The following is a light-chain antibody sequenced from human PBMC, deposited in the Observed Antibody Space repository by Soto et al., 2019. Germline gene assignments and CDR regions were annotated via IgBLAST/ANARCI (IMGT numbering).Light chain of an antibody. J-gene: IGLJ1*01. CDR3: SSYTTISTYV. V-gene: IGLV2-14*01. CDR2: DVR. CDR1: SRDVGGYNY. Sequence: QSVLPQPASVSGSPGQSSTISCTGTSRDVGGYNYVSWYQQHPGKAPKLMIYDVRNRPSGVSNRFSGSKSVNTASLTISGLQAEDEADYYCSSYTTISTYVFGTGTKVTVL.